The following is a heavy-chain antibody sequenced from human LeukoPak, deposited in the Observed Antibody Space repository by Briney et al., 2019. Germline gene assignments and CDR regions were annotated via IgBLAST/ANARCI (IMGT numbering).Heavy chain of an antibody. CDR3: ARVARRAANNWFDP. Sequence: SETLSLTCTVSGGSISSYYWSWIRQPAGKGLEWIGRIYTSGSTNYNPSLKSRVTISVDTSKNQFSLKLSSVTAADTAVYYCARVARRAANNWFDPWGQGTLVTVSS. J-gene: IGHJ5*02. V-gene: IGHV4-4*07. CDR1: GGSISSYY. CDR2: IYTSGST.